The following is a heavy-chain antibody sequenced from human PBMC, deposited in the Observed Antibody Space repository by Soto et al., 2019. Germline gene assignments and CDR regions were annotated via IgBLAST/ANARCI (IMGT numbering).Heavy chain of an antibody. CDR1: GFSFSSCA. J-gene: IGHJ4*02. CDR3: ARVSIAVAGIAYYFDY. Sequence: QVQLVESEGGVVQPGRSLRLSCAASGFSFSSCAMHWVRQAPGKGLEWVAVISHDGSNKYYADSVKGRFTISRDNSINTLYLQMNSLRAEDTAVYYCARVSIAVAGIAYYFDYWGQGTLVTVSS. D-gene: IGHD6-19*01. V-gene: IGHV3-30-3*01. CDR2: ISHDGSNK.